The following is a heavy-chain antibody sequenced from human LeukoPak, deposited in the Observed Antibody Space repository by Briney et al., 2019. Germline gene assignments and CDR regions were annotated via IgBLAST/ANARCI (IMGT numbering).Heavy chain of an antibody. J-gene: IGHJ4*02. CDR2: LWYDGNNR. V-gene: IGHV3-33*01. D-gene: IGHD2-15*01. CDR3: ARVGCSGGSCYDGLDY. Sequence: PGGSLRLSCAASGFTFSSYDMHWVRQAPGKGLEWVAVLWYDGNNRYYADSVKGRFTISRDNSKNTLYLQMNSLRAEDTAVYYCARVGCSGGSCYDGLDYWGQGTLVTVSS. CDR1: GFTFSSYD.